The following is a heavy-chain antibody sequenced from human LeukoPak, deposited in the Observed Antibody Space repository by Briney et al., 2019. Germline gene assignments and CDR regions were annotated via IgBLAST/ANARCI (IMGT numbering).Heavy chain of an antibody. CDR2: IYTSGST. CDR1: GGSISSYY. J-gene: IGHJ6*03. V-gene: IGHV4-4*07. Sequence: TSETLSLTCTVSGGSISSYYWSWIRQPAGKGLEWIGRIYTSGSTNYNPSLKSRVTMSVDTSKNQFSLKLSSVTAADTAVYYCARGGGGSSSSRRYYYYYMDVWGKGTTVTVSS. CDR3: ARGGGGSSSSRRYYYYYMDV. D-gene: IGHD6-6*01.